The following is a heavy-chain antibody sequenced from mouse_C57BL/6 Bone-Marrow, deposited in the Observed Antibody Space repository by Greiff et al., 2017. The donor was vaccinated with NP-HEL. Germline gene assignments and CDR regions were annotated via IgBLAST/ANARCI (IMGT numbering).Heavy chain of an antibody. D-gene: IGHD2-1*01. J-gene: IGHJ3*01. Sequence: EVKLMESGGGLVKPGGSLKLSCAASGFTFSDYGMHWVRQAPEKGLEWVAYISSGSSTIYYADTVKGRFTISRDNAKNTLFLQMTSLRSEDTAMYYCARGYYGNPWCAYWGQGTLVTVSA. CDR1: GFTFSDYG. CDR2: ISSGSSTI. V-gene: IGHV5-17*01. CDR3: ARGYYGNPWCAY.